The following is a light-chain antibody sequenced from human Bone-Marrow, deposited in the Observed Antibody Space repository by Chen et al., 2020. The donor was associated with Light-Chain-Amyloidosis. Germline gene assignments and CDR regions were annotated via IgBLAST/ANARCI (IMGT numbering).Light chain of an antibody. Sequence: DIQMTQSPSSLSASVGDRVTITCRASQSISNYLNGYQYKPGKIHKLLIYSASTLQSWVPSRFSVSGSGTDFTLHISSLQAEDFAIYYCQQSHSIPRTFGQGTKLEMK. J-gene: IGKJ2*01. CDR3: QQSHSIPRT. CDR2: SAS. CDR1: QSISNY. V-gene: IGKV1-39*01.